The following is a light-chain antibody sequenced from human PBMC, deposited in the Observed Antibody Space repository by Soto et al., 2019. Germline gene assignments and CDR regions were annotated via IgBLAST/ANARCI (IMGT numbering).Light chain of an antibody. V-gene: IGKV4-1*01. J-gene: IGKJ4*01. Sequence: DIAMTQSPDSLAVSLGERAAINCKSSQSLLYSSNNKNYLAWYQQKPGQPPKLLIFWASTRESGVPDRFSGSGSGTDFTLTITSLQAEDVAVYYCQQFYSTPLTFGGGTKVEIK. CDR2: WAS. CDR1: QSLLYSSNNKNY. CDR3: QQFYSTPLT.